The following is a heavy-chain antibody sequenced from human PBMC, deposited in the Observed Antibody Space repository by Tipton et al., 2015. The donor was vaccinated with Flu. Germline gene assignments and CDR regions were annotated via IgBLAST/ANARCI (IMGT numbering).Heavy chain of an antibody. V-gene: IGHV3-74*01. J-gene: IGHJ5*02. D-gene: IGHD3-22*01. Sequence: SLRLSCAASGFTFSSYWMHWVRQAPGKGLVWVSRINSDGSSTSYADSVKSRFTISRDNAKNTLYLQMNSLRAEDTAVYYCARDGGDTGYYYDSSGYYYPNWFDPWGQGTLVTVSS. CDR1: GFTFSSYW. CDR3: ARDGGDTGYYYDSSGYYYPNWFDP. CDR2: INSDGSST.